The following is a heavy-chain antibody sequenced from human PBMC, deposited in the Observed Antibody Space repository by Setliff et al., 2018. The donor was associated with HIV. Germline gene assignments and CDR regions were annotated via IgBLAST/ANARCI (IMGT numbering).Heavy chain of an antibody. CDR1: GGSISSGSYY. Sequence: PSETLSLTCTVSGGSISSGSYYWSWIREPAGKGLERIGRVDNSGSTKYNPSLKSRLTISVDTSENQFSLKLSSVTAADTAVYYCARIFGDQGYYYGMDVWGQGTTVTVSS. V-gene: IGHV4-61*02. CDR2: VDNSGST. J-gene: IGHJ6*02. CDR3: ARIFGDQGYYYGMDV. D-gene: IGHD3-3*01.